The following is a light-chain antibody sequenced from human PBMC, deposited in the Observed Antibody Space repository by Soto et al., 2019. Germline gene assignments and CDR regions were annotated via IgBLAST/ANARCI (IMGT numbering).Light chain of an antibody. CDR1: QSVSSY. CDR3: QQRSNWPPIT. J-gene: IGKJ5*01. CDR2: DAS. V-gene: IGKV3-11*01. Sequence: EIVLTQSPATLSLSPGERATLSCRASQSVSSYLAWYQQKPGQAPRLLIYDASNRATGIPARFSGSGSGTDFTLTISSLETEDVAVYYCQQRSNWPPITFGQGTRLEI.